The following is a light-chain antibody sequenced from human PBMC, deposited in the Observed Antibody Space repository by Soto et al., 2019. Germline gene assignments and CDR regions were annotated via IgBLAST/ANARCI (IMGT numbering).Light chain of an antibody. J-gene: IGKJ2*01. CDR1: QSITNY. CDR3: QQSDSYPYT. V-gene: IGKV1-39*01. Sequence: DIQMTQSPSSLSVSVGDRVTITCRTSQSITNYLNWYQQEPGKAPKLLVYAASSLQSGVPSRFSGNGSGTDFTLTIGSLQPEDFGSYYCQQSDSYPYTFGQGTKLEIK. CDR2: AAS.